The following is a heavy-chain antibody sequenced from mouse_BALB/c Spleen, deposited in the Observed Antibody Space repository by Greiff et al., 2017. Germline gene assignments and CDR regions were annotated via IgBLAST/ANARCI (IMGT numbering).Heavy chain of an antibody. J-gene: IGHJ2*01. CDR1: GFNIKDYY. V-gene: IGHV14-1*02. CDR3: ARSTMITEFDY. Sequence: EVKLQESGAELVRPGALVKLSCKASGFNIKDYYMHWVKQRPEQGLEWIGWIDPENGNTIYDPKFQGKASITADTSSNTAYLQLSSLTSEDTAVYYCARSTMITEFDYWGQGTTLTVSS. D-gene: IGHD2-4*01. CDR2: IDPENGNT.